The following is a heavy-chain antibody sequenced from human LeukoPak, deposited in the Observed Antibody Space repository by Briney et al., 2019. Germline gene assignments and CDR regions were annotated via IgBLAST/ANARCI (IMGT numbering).Heavy chain of an antibody. CDR2: IYYSGST. D-gene: IGHD1-26*01. CDR3: ARAGIVGAPGNWFDP. Sequence: SETLSLTCTVTGGSISSYYWSWIRQPPGKGLEWIGYIYYSGSTNYNPSLKSRVTISVDTSKNQFSLKLSSVTAADTAVYYCARAGIVGAPGNWFDPWGQGTLVTVSS. CDR1: GGSISSYY. J-gene: IGHJ5*02. V-gene: IGHV4-59*01.